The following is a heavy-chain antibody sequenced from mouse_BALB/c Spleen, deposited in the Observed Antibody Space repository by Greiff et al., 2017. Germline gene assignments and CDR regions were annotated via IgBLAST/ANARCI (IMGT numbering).Heavy chain of an antibody. Sequence: EVQLVESGGGLVKPGGSLKLSCAASGFTFSDYYMYWVRQTPEKRLEWVATISDGGSYTYYPDSVKGRFTISRDNAKNNLYLQMSSLKSEDTAMYYCARGGISLYCDVWGAGTTVTVSS. CDR1: GFTFSDYY. CDR3: ARGGISLYCDV. V-gene: IGHV5-4*02. CDR2: ISDGGSYT. J-gene: IGHJ1*01.